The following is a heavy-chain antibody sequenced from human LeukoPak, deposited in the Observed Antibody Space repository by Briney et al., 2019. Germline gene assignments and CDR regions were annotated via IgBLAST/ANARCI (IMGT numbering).Heavy chain of an antibody. CDR1: GFSFSSYY. D-gene: IGHD1-14*01. Sequence: PGGSLRPSCAASGFSFSSYYVNWVRQAPGKGLEWVSCISSGSTYIYYADSVRGRFAISRDNAKSSLYLQMNSLRADDTAVYYCVRENHGSFDYWGQGSLVTVSS. CDR2: ISSGSTYI. CDR3: VRENHGSFDY. J-gene: IGHJ4*02. V-gene: IGHV3-21*01.